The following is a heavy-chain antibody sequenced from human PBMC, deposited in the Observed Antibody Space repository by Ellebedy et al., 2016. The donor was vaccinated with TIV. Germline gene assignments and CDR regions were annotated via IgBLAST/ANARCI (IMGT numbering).Heavy chain of an antibody. CDR3: AKVFGTVNYMDV. J-gene: IGHJ6*03. CDR2: IKQDGSET. Sequence: GGSLRLSXAAFGFPFGGYWMGWVRQAPGKGLEWVANIKQDGSETHYVDTVRGRFTISRDNAKNSLYLQMNNLGAEDTALYYCAKVFGTVNYMDVWGKGTTVTVSS. V-gene: IGHV3-7*01. CDR1: GFPFGGYW. D-gene: IGHD3-3*01.